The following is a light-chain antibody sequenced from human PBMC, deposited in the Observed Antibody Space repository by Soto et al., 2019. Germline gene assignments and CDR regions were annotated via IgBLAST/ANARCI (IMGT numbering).Light chain of an antibody. CDR3: QQYGSSPIT. J-gene: IGKJ5*01. CDR1: QSVSSY. Sequence: EIVLTQSPATLSLSPGERATLSFSASQSVSSYLAWYQQKPGQAPRLLIYDASNRATGIPARFSVSGSGTDFTLTISRLEPEDFAVYYCQQYGSSPITFGQGTRLEIK. V-gene: IGKV3-20*01. CDR2: DAS.